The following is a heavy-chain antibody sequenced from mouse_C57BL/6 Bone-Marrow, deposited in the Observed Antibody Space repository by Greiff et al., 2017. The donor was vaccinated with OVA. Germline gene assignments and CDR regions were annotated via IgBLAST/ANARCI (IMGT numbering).Heavy chain of an antibody. J-gene: IGHJ1*03. CDR2: ISDGGSYT. CDR1: GFTFSSYA. D-gene: IGHD1-1*01. Sequence: EVQGVESGGGLVKPGGSLKLSCAASGFTFSSYAMSWVRQTPEKRLEWVATISDGGSYTYYPDNVKGRFTISRDNAKNTLYLQMSSLRSEDTALYYCARHLGSSYGYWYFDVWGTGTTVTVSS. CDR3: ARHLGSSYGYWYFDV. V-gene: IGHV5-9-3*01.